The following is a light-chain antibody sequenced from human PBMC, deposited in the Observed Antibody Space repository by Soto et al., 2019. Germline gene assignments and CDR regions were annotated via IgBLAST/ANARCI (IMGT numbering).Light chain of an antibody. J-gene: IGKJ1*01. Sequence: EIVLTQSPGTLSLSPGERATLSCRASQSVSSSYLAWYQQKPGRAPRLLIYGASSRATGIPDRFSGSGSGTDFTLTISRLEPEDFAVYYCQHYGSSWTLGQGTKVDI. CDR2: GAS. CDR1: QSVSSSY. V-gene: IGKV3-20*01. CDR3: QHYGSSWT.